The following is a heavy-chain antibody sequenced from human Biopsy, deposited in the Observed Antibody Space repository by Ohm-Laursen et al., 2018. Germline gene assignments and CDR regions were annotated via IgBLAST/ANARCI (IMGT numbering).Heavy chain of an antibody. CDR3: ARDYDTSGYYYVS. CDR1: GGSISNNNYY. V-gene: IGHV4-39*01. J-gene: IGHJ5*02. D-gene: IGHD3-22*01. CDR2: IFYRGST. Sequence: PGTLSLTCTVSGGSISNNNYYWGWIRQPPGKGLEWIGSIFYRGSTHYKPSLKSRVNISVDTSKNQFSLKLNSVTAADTAVYYCARDYDTSGYYYVSWGQGTLATVSS.